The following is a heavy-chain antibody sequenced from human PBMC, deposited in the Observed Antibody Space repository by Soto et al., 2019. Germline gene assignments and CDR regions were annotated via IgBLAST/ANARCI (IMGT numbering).Heavy chain of an antibody. D-gene: IGHD7-27*01. J-gene: IGHJ6*03. CDR3: ARDLSWGSNWYYYMDV. CDR2: MWYDGSNK. V-gene: IGHV3-33*01. CDR1: GFTFSRYG. Sequence: GGSLRLSCGASGFTFSRYGMHWVRQAPGKGLEGVAVMWYDGSNKYYADSVKGRFTISRDNARNSLYLQMNSLRAEDTAVYYCARDLSWGSNWYYYMDVWGKGTTVTVSS.